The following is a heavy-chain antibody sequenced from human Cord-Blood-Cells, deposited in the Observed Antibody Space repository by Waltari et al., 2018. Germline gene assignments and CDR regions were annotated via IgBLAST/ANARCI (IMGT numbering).Heavy chain of an antibody. D-gene: IGHD3-3*01. CDR2: INTNTGNP. CDR3: ARGSRLRFLVWPNWGYYYYGMDV. Sequence: QVQLVQSGSELKKPGASVKVSCKASGYTFTSYAMNWVRQAPGQGLEWMGWINTNTGNPTYAQGFTGRFVFSLDTSVSTAYLQICSLKAEGTAVYYCARGSRLRFLVWPNWGYYYYGMDVWGQGTTVTVSS. CDR1: GYTFTSYA. V-gene: IGHV7-4-1*01. J-gene: IGHJ6*02.